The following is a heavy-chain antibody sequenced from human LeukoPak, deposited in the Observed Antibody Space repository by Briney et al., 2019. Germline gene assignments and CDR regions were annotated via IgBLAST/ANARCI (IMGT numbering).Heavy chain of an antibody. D-gene: IGHD2-15*01. CDR3: ARTYCIGSSCPGVFEY. CDR2: IYSGGST. Sequence: GGSLRLSCVVSGFTVSNNYMSWVRQAPGKGLEWVSVIYSGGSTYYADSVKGRFTISRDNSKNTLYLQMNSLRAEDTAVYYCARTYCIGSSCPGVFEYWGQGTLVTVSS. J-gene: IGHJ4*02. V-gene: IGHV3-53*01. CDR1: GFTVSNNY.